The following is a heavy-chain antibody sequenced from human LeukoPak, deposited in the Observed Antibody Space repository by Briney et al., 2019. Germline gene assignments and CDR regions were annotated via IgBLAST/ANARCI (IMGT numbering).Heavy chain of an antibody. D-gene: IGHD2-21*02. CDR3: ASMTTYCGGDCYFFDN. J-gene: IGHJ4*02. V-gene: IGHV3-48*04. CDR1: GFTFSTYS. Sequence: GGSLRLSCAASGFTFSTYSMNWVRQAPGKGPEWVSYISGSSSTTNYADAVKGRFTISMDNAKNSLYLQMNSLRAEDTAVYYCASMTTYCGGDCYFFDNWGQGTLVTVSS. CDR2: ISGSSSTT.